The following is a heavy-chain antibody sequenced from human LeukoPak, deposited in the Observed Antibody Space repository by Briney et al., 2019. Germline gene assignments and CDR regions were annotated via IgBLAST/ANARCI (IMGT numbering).Heavy chain of an antibody. Sequence: SETLSLTCTVSGGSISSSSYYWSWIRQPPGKGLEWIGEINHSGSTNYNPSLKSRVTISVDTSKNQFSLKLSSVTAADTAVYYCARVTAGIAARMPLVVYYYVDVWGKGTTVTVSS. CDR1: GGSISSSSYY. CDR2: INHSGST. D-gene: IGHD6-6*01. J-gene: IGHJ6*03. V-gene: IGHV4-39*07. CDR3: ARVTAGIAARMPLVVYYYVDV.